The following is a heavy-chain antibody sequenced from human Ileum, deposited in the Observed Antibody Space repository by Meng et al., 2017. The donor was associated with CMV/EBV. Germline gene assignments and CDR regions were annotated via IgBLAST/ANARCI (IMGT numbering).Heavy chain of an antibody. CDR3: AHGYADPSYYFDY. Sequence: QIPLKESGPTLVKPTQTLTLTCTFSGFPLNNNEVGVGWIRQPPGKALEWLALIYWDDDKRYSPSLKSRLTISKDTSGNHVVLTMTNMDPVDTATYYCAHGYADPSYYFDYWGQGTLVTVSS. D-gene: IGHD4-17*01. CDR2: IYWDDDK. CDR1: GFPLNNNEVG. V-gene: IGHV2-5*02. J-gene: IGHJ4*02.